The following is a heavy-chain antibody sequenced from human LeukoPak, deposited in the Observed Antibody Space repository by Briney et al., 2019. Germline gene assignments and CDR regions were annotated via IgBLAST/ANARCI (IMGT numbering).Heavy chain of an antibody. Sequence: ASVNVSCKASGYTFSSYYIHWVRRAPGQGLERMGTIYPSVDSTTYAQKFQGRVTVTRDTSTSTVYMELSSLRSEDTAVYHCAREDGANNYHYKYFDYWGQGTLVTVSS. CDR3: AREDGANNYHYKYFDY. CDR1: GYTFSSYY. J-gene: IGHJ4*02. CDR2: IYPSVDST. V-gene: IGHV1-46*01. D-gene: IGHD4/OR15-4a*01.